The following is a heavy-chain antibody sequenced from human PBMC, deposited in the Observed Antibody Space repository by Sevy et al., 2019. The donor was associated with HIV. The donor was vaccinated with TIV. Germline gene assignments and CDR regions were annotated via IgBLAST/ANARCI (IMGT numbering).Heavy chain of an antibody. CDR3: ARATGNWGDDAFDI. V-gene: IGHV3-33*01. J-gene: IGHJ3*02. CDR1: GFTFSSYG. CDR2: IWYDGSNK. D-gene: IGHD7-27*01. Sequence: GGSLRLSCAASGFTFSSYGMHWVRHAPGKGLEWVAVIWYDGSNKYYADSVKGRFTISRDNSKNTLYLQMNSLRAEDTAVYYCARATGNWGDDAFDIWGQGTMVTVSS.